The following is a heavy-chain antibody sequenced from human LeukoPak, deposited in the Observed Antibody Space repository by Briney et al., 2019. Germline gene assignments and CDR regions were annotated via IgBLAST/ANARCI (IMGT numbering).Heavy chain of an antibody. D-gene: IGHD3-3*01. CDR3: ARDGTNYDFWSGYLDAFDI. V-gene: IGHV3-21*01. J-gene: IGHJ3*02. CDR1: GFTLRNYA. CDR2: ISSSSSYI. Sequence: GGSLRLSCAASGFTLRNYALSWVRQAPGRGLEWVSSISSSSSYIYYADSVKGRFTISRDNAKNSLYLQMNSLRAEDTAVYYCARDGTNYDFWSGYLDAFDIWGQGTMVTVSS.